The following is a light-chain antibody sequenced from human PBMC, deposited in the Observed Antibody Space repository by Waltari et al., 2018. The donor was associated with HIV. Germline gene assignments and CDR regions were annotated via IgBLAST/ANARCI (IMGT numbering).Light chain of an antibody. J-gene: IGKJ2*01. V-gene: IGKV2-24*01. CDR2: KIS. CDR1: QSLVHSDGNTY. CDR3: LQATQVPYT. Sequence: DLVMTQTPLSSLVILGQTDSISCTSSQSLVHSDGNTYLSWLQQRPGLPPRRLIYKISNRVCGVPDRFSGIGAGKDFTVNSSRVEAEDVGVYFFLQATQVPYTFGQGTKLELK.